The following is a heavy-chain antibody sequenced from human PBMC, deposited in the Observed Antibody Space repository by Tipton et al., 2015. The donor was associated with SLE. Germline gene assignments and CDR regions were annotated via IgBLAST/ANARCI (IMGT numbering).Heavy chain of an antibody. D-gene: IGHD2-21*02. CDR2: ISTYNGNT. V-gene: IGHV1-18*01. CDR3: ARGRMTRYGFDI. J-gene: IGHJ3*02. Sequence: QSEAEVKKAGASMKVSCKASGYTFSNYGISWVRQAPGQGLEWMGWISTYNGNTNSAQKLQGRVTMTTDTSTSTAYMELRSLRSDDTAVYYCARGRMTRYGFDIWGQGTMVTVSS. CDR1: GYTFSNYG.